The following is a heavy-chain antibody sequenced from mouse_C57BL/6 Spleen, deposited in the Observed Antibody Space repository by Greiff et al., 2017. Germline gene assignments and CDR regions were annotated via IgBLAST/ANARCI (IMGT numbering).Heavy chain of an antibody. D-gene: IGHD1-1*01. CDR3: TSSNYYCGSSRGFAY. J-gene: IGHJ3*01. CDR2: IYPGNSDT. CDR1: GYTFTSYW. Sequence: EVQLEESGTVLARPGASVKMSCKTSGYTFTSYWMHWVKQRPGQGLEWIGAIYPGNSDTSYNQKFKGKAKLTAVTSASTAYLELTSLTTEDSAVYYCTSSNYYCGSSRGFAYWGQGTLVTVSA. V-gene: IGHV1-5*01.